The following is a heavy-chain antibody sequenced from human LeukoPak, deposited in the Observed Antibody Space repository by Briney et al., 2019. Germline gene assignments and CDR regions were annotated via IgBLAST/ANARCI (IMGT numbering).Heavy chain of an antibody. V-gene: IGHV1-69*05. CDR3: ARGRWLPWYFDY. Sequence: SVKASCKASGGTFSSYAFSWVRQAPGQGLEWMGGIIPIFGTANYAQKFQGRVTITTDESTSTAYMELSSLRSEDTAVYYCARGRWLPWYFDYWGQGTLVTVSP. D-gene: IGHD5-24*01. CDR1: GGTFSSYA. CDR2: IIPIFGTA. J-gene: IGHJ4*02.